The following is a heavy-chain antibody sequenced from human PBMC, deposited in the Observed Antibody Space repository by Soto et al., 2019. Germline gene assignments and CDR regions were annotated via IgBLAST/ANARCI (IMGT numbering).Heavy chain of an antibody. V-gene: IGHV4-30-2*01. J-gene: IGHJ5*02. CDR2: IYHSGST. D-gene: IGHD1-7*01. Sequence: SETLSLTCAVSGGSISSGGYSWSWLRQPPGKGLEWIGYIYHSGSTNYNPSLKSRVTISVDTSKNQFSLKLSSVTAADTAVYYCAREGGNWNYGSNWFDPWGQGTLVTVSS. CDR1: GGSISSGGYS. CDR3: AREGGNWNYGSNWFDP.